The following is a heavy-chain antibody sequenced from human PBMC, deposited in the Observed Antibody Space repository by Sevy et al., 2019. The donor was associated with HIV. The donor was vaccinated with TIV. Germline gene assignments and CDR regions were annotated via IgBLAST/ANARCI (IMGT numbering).Heavy chain of an antibody. V-gene: IGHV1-2*06. CDR1: GYTFTGYY. Sequence: ASVKVSCKASGYTFTGYYMHWVRQAPGQGLEWMGRINPNSGGTNYAQKVQGRVTMTRDTSISTAYMEPSRLRSDDTAAYYCAPLGYSSSRYSGGMDVWGQGTTVTVSS. CDR2: INPNSGGT. D-gene: IGHD6-13*01. J-gene: IGHJ6*02. CDR3: APLGYSSSRYSGGMDV.